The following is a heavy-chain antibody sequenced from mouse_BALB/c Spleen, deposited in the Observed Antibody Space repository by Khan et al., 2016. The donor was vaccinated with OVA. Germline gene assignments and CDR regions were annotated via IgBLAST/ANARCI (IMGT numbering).Heavy chain of an antibody. V-gene: IGHV1-7*01. Sequence: QVQLQQSGAELAKPGPSVKMSCKASGYTFINYWILWVKQRPGQGMVWIGYINPSTGYTEYNQNFKDKATLTADKSSSTAYMQLSSLTSEDSAVYYCARRGLRWDFDYWDQGTTLTVSS. CDR3: ARRGLRWDFDY. CDR2: INPSTGYT. J-gene: IGHJ2*01. D-gene: IGHD1-1*01. CDR1: GYTFINYW.